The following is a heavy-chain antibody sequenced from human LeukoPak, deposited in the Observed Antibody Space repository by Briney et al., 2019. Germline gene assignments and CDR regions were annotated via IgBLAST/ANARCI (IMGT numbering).Heavy chain of an antibody. J-gene: IGHJ4*02. V-gene: IGHV3-23*01. CDR3: TKEITFGGIILGTLDH. CDR2: ISDSGYTT. D-gene: IGHD3-16*01. Sequence: GGSLRLSCAASGFNFGSFAMSWVRQAPGKGLEWVSVISDSGYTTYYADSVKGRFAISRDNSKKPLYLRMNSLRAEDTAKYYCTKEITFGGIILGTLDHWGQGSLVTVAS. CDR1: GFNFGSFA.